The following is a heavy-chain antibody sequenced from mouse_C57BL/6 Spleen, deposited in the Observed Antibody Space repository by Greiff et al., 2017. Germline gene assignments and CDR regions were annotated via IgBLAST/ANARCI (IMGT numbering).Heavy chain of an antibody. CDR1: GFTFSSYA. CDR2: ISDGGSYT. J-gene: IGHJ1*03. V-gene: IGHV5-4*01. D-gene: IGHD1-1*01. CDR3: ARDYGSSLYWYFDV. Sequence: LVESGGGLVKPGGSLKLSCAASGFTFSSYAMSWVRQTPEKRLEWVATISDGGSYTYYPDNVKGRITISRDNAKNNRSLQMIHLKSEDTAMYYCARDYGSSLYWYFDVWGTGTTVTVSS.